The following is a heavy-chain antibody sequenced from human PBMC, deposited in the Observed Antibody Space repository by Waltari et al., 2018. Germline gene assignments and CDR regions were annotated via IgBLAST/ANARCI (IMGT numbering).Heavy chain of an antibody. CDR1: GFTFSTYG. V-gene: IGHV3-48*04. CDR2: ISSSNNTI. D-gene: IGHD3-10*01. CDR3: ARDLVVPGHRVRGDY. J-gene: IGHJ4*02. Sequence: EVQLVESGGGLVQPGESLRLSCAASGFTFSTYGMNWVRQAPGKGLEWISYISSSNNTIYYADSVKGRFTISRDNAKNSLYLQMNSLRGEDTAIYYCARDLVVPGHRVRGDYWGQGTLVTVSS.